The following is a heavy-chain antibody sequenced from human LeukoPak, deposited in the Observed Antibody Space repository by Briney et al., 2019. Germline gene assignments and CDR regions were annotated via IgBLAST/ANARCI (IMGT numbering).Heavy chain of an antibody. CDR3: ARQTSSSSRVDY. Sequence: GESLKISCKGSGYIFTNYWIGWVRQMPGKSLEWMGTIYPGDSDTTYSPSFQGQDTISADKSISTAYLQWSSLKASDTAMYYCARQTSSSSRVDYWGQGTLVTVSS. D-gene: IGHD6-6*01. CDR2: IYPGDSDT. V-gene: IGHV5-51*01. CDR1: GYIFTNYW. J-gene: IGHJ4*02.